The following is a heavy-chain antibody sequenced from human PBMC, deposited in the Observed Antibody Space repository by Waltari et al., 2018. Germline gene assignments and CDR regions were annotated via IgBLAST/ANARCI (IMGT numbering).Heavy chain of an antibody. J-gene: IGHJ4*02. V-gene: IGHV3-53*04. Sequence: EVQLVESGGGLVQPGESLRLSCAASGFSVSNNDMSWVRQAPGKGPEWVSVIYSSGDVSYADSVRGRFIISRDIFKNTLYLQMSSLKNEDSAVYYCARTPYTSGWPGKFAYWGQGALVSVSS. CDR2: IYSSGDV. D-gene: IGHD6-19*01. CDR3: ARTPYTSGWPGKFAY. CDR1: GFSVSNND.